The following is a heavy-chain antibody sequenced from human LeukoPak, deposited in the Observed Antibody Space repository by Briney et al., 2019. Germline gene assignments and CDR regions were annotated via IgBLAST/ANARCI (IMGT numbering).Heavy chain of an antibody. J-gene: IGHJ6*03. V-gene: IGHV3-66*02. CDR3: ACDTSYGSYYYYMDV. Sequence: GGSLRLSCAASGFTVSGNDLSWVRQAPGKGLEWVSVIYSGGSTYYADSVKGRFTISRDNSKNTLYLQMSSLRPEDTAVYYCACDTSYGSYYYYMDVWGKGTTVTVSS. D-gene: IGHD5-18*01. CDR2: IYSGGST. CDR1: GFTVSGND.